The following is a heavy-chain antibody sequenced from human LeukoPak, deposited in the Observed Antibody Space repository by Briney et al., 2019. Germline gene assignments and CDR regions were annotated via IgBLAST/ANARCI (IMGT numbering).Heavy chain of an antibody. CDR3: ARDQGYGYFDY. CDR1: GFTFSSYV. CDR2: ISYDGSNE. D-gene: IGHD1-1*01. Sequence: GGSLRLSCAASGFTFSSYVMHWVRQAPGKGLEWVAIISYDGSNEYYADSVKGRFTISRDNAKNTLYLQMNSLRAEDTAVYYCARDQGYGYFDYWGQGTLVTVSS. J-gene: IGHJ4*02. V-gene: IGHV3-30*04.